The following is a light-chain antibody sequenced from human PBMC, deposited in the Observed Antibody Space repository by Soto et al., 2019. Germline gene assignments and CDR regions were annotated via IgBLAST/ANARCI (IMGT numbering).Light chain of an antibody. J-gene: IGLJ1*01. CDR2: EVT. V-gene: IGLV2-14*01. Sequence: QSALTQPASVSGSPGQSITISCTGTSSDVGGYNYVSWYQQHPGIAPKLMIYEVTNRPSGVSNRFSGSKSGNTASLTISGLQAEDEADYYCSSYTSSSTRVFGTGTRSPS. CDR3: SSYTSSSTRV. CDR1: SSDVGGYNY.